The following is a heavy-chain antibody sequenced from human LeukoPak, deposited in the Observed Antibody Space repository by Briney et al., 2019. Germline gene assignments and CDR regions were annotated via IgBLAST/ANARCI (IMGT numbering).Heavy chain of an antibody. J-gene: IGHJ4*02. CDR1: GFTFSSYG. D-gene: IGHD4-17*01. CDR2: ISYDGSNK. V-gene: IGHV3-30*18. CDR3: AKGYYADYGDH. Sequence: GRSLRLSCAASGFTFSSYGMHWVRQAPGKGLEWVAVISYDGSNKYYADSVKGRFTISRDNSKNTLYLQVNSLRVEDTAVYYCAKGYYADYGDHWGQGTLVTVSS.